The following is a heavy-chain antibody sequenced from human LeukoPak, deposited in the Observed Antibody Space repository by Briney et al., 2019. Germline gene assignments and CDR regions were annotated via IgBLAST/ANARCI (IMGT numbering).Heavy chain of an antibody. D-gene: IGHD4-17*01. V-gene: IGHV3-7*01. CDR3: ARDERYGGKPDY. CDR2: IKQDGSEK. Sequence: GGSLRLSCAASGFTFRNFWMTWLRQAPGKGLEWVANIKQDGSEKNYVDSVKGRFTISRDNAKNSLYLQMNSLRAEDTAVYYCARDERYGGKPDYWGQGTLVTVSS. J-gene: IGHJ4*02. CDR1: GFTFRNFW.